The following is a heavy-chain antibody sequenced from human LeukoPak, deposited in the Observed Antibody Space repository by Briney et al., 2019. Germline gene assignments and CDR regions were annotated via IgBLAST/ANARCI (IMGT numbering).Heavy chain of an antibody. CDR1: GFTFSSYS. CDR3: ARDGYYDSAFDY. CDR2: ISSGSSTI. D-gene: IGHD3-22*01. J-gene: IGHJ4*02. Sequence: GGSLRLSCAASGFTFSSYSMNWVRQAPGKGLEWVSYISSGSSTIYYVDSVKGRFSISRDNAKNSLYLQMNSLRAEDTAVYYCARDGYYDSAFDYWGQGTLVTVSS. V-gene: IGHV3-48*04.